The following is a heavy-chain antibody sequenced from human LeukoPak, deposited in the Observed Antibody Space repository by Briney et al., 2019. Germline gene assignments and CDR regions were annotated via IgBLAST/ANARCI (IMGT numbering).Heavy chain of an antibody. J-gene: IGHJ2*01. D-gene: IGHD6-6*01. V-gene: IGHV4-39*07. CDR2: INHSGST. CDR3: ARALPGYSSSPRYFDL. CDR1: GGSISSSSYY. Sequence: PSETLSLTCTVSGGSISSSSYYWGWIRQPPGKGLEWIGEINHSGSTNYNPSLKSRVTISVDTSKNQFSLKLSSVTAADTAVYYCARALPGYSSSPRYFDLWGRGTLVTVSS.